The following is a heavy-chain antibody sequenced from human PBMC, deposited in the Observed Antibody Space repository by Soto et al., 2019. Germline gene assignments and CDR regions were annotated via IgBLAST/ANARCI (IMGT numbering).Heavy chain of an antibody. J-gene: IGHJ4*02. D-gene: IGHD1-20*01. CDR2: MNPNSGNT. CDR1: GYTFTSYD. Sequence: GASVKVSCKASGYTFTSYDINWVRQATGQGLEWMGWMNPNSGNTGYAQKFQGRVTMTRNTSISTAYMELSSLRSEDTAVYYCARNRPRITGTTIDYWGQGTLVTVSS. V-gene: IGHV1-8*01. CDR3: ARNRPRITGTTIDY.